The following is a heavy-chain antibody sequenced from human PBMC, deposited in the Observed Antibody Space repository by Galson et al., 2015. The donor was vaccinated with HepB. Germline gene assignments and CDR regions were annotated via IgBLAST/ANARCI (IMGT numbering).Heavy chain of an antibody. D-gene: IGHD3-10*01. V-gene: IGHV3-11*06. J-gene: IGHJ3*02. Sequence: SLRLSCAASGFTFSDYSMSWIRQAPGKGLEWVSYISSSSSYTIYADSLKGRFTISSDNAKNSLYLQMNSLGAEDTAVYYCATEGILWFGELLGAFDIWGQGTMVTVSS. CDR1: GFTFSDYS. CDR2: ISSSSSYT. CDR3: ATEGILWFGELLGAFDI.